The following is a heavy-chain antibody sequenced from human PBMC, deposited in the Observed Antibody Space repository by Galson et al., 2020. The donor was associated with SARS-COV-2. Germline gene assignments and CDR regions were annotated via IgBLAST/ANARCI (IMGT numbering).Heavy chain of an antibody. CDR2: ISVQNGHT. V-gene: IGHV1-18*01. J-gene: IGHJ1*01. D-gene: IGHD1-1*01. CDR1: GYTFSSYG. CDR3: ARDSNWIAEH. Sequence: ASVKVSCKASGYTFSSYGITWVRRAPGQGLEWMGWISVQNGHTQYAQKFQGRVTMTTDTSSSTAYMELTSLTSDDTAVYYCARDSNWIAEHWGQGALVTVSS.